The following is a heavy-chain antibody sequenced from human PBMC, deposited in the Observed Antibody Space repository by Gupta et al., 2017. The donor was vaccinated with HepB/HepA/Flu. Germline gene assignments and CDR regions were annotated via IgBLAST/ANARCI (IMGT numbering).Heavy chain of an antibody. Sequence: EVQVVESGGGLVQPGGSLRLSCSASGFPVSSNYISWVRLAPRQGLECVSVISTGGNTYYEDSVKGRFTISRDSSKNTVYLEMNRLRAEDTAVYYCATLTYYYDSSGFPAPYWGQGTLVTVSS. J-gene: IGHJ4*02. CDR1: GFPVSSNY. CDR3: ATLTYYYDSSGFPAPY. D-gene: IGHD3-22*01. CDR2: ISTGGNT. V-gene: IGHV3-66*01.